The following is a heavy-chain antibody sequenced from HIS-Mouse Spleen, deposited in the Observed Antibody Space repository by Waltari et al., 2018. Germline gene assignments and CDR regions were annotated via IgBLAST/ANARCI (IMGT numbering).Heavy chain of an antibody. V-gene: IGHV4-39*07. J-gene: IGHJ2*01. CDR1: GGSISSSSYY. D-gene: IGHD6-13*01. CDR3: AREIPYSSSWYDWYFDL. Sequence: QLQLQESGPGLVKPSETLSLTCTVSGGSISSSSYYWGWIRQPPGKGLEWIGSIYYRGSPYSNPSLKSRVTISVDTSKNQFSLKLSSVTAADTAVYYCAREIPYSSSWYDWYFDLWGRGTLVTVSS. CDR2: IYYRGSP.